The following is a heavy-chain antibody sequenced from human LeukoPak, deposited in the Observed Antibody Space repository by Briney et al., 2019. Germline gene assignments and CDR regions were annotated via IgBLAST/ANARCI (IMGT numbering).Heavy chain of an antibody. V-gene: IGHV1-18*01. J-gene: IGHJ4*02. CDR3: ARVSSGSYLGYFDY. CDR1: GYTFTSYG. CDR2: ISAYNGNT. D-gene: IGHD1-26*01. Sequence: GASVKVSCKASGYTFTSYGISWVRQAPGQGLEWMGWISAYNGNTNYAQKLQGRVTMTTDTSTSTAYMELRSLRSDDTAVYYCARVSSGSYLGYFDYWGQGTLVTVSS.